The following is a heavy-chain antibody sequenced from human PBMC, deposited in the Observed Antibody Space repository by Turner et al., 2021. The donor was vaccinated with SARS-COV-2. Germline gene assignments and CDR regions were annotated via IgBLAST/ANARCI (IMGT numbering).Heavy chain of an antibody. CDR3: AKQQGLYSNPMYYDY. CDR1: GFTFSTYA. Sequence: QVQLVESGGGVVQPGRSLRLSCAASGFTFSTYAMHWVRQAPGKGLEWVAVISYDGSNKYYADSVKGRFTISRDNSKNTLYLQMNSLRAEDTAVYYCAKQQGLYSNPMYYDYWGQGTLVTVSS. V-gene: IGHV3-30*18. D-gene: IGHD4-4*01. J-gene: IGHJ4*02. CDR2: ISYDGSNK.